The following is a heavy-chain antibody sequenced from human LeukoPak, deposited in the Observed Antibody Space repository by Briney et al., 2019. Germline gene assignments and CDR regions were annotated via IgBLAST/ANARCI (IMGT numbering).Heavy chain of an antibody. CDR1: GYSFTSYW. V-gene: IGHV5-51*01. Sequence: GESLKISCQGSGYSFTSYWIGWVRQMPGKGLEWMAIIYPGDSATRYSPSFQGQVTISADKSISTAYLRWSSLKASDTAIYYCARWYGGDAFDIWGQGTMVTVSS. J-gene: IGHJ3*02. CDR2: IYPGDSAT. D-gene: IGHD6-13*01. CDR3: ARWYGGDAFDI.